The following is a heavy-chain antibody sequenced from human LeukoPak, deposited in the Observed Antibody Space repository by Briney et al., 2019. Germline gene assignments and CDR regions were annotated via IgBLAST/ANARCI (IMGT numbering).Heavy chain of an antibody. CDR1: GFTFSSYA. D-gene: IGHD3-10*01. Sequence: GGSLRLSCAASGFTFSSYAMTWVRQAPGKGLEWVSSIDANGAGTFYADSVKGRFSISRDNAKNTLGLQMHSLTAEDTAVYYCAKDQSYYIWFDPWGQGTLVTVSS. J-gene: IGHJ5*02. V-gene: IGHV3-23*01. CDR3: AKDQSYYIWFDP. CDR2: IDANGAGT.